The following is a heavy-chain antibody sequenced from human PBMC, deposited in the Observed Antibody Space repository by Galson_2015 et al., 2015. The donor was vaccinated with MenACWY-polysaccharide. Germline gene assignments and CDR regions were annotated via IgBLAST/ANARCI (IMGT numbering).Heavy chain of an antibody. J-gene: IGHJ6*03. V-gene: IGHV1-8*01. D-gene: IGHD2-2*01. Sequence: SVKVSCKASGYTFTSYDINWVRQATGQGLEWMGWMNPNSGNTGYAQKFQGRVTMTRNTSISTAYMELSSLRSEDTAVYYCCIVVVPAAYYYYYYYMDVWGKGTTVTVSS. CDR2: MNPNSGNT. CDR3: CIVVVPAAYYYYYYYMDV. CDR1: GYTFTSYD.